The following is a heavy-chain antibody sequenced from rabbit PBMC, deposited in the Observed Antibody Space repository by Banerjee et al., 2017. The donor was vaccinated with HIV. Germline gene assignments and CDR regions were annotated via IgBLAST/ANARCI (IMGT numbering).Heavy chain of an antibody. CDR1: GFDFSSNA. CDR3: ARWYIFYGMDL. Sequence: QEQLEESGGDLVQPEGSLTLTCKASGFDFSSNAMCWVRQAPGKGLEWIGCIYAGSGSAYYASRAKGRFTISKISSTTATLQMTSLTAADTATYFCARWYIFYGMDLWGPGTLVTVS. V-gene: IGHV1S45*01. CDR2: IYAGSGSA. D-gene: IGHD1-1*01. J-gene: IGHJ6*01.